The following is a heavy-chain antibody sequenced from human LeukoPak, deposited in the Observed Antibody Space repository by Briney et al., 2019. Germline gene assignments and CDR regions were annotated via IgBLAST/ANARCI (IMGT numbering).Heavy chain of an antibody. CDR1: GLTVSSNF. CDR3: ASKRPYDILTGYYPLHY. V-gene: IGHV3-66*02. J-gene: IGHJ4*02. D-gene: IGHD3-9*01. CDR2: IYIDGNT. Sequence: GGYLRLSCASSGLTVSSNFMTWVRLAPGKGLECVSVIYIDGNTFYADSVKGRFTISRDNSKNTLFLQMNSLRPEDTAVYYCASKRPYDILTGYYPLHYWGQGALVTVSS.